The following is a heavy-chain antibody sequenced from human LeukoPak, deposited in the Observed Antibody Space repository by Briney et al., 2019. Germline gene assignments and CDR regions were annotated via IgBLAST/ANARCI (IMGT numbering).Heavy chain of an antibody. J-gene: IGHJ4*02. Sequence: AGGSLRLSCAASGFIFSSHWMSWVRQAPGKGLEWVANINLDGNDKNYVDSVKGRFTISRDNAKSSLYLQMNSLRAEDTAMYYCVRSGSYFSKWGQGTLVTVSS. V-gene: IGHV3-7*01. D-gene: IGHD1-26*01. CDR3: VRSGSYFSK. CDR1: GFIFSSHW. CDR2: INLDGNDK.